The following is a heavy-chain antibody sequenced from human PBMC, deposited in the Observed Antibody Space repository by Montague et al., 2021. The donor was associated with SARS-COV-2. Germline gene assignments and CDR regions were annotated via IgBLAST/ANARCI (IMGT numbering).Heavy chain of an antibody. V-gene: IGHV4-4*07. CDR2: IYASGGT. D-gene: IGHD5-12*01. CDR1: GEPISGFF. Sequence: SETLSLTCSVSGEPISGFFWNWIRQPAGKGLEWIGRIYASGGTDYSFSLKSRVTISVDTSKNQFSLKLTSVTAADTAVYYCARAHSGSWAHLDNWGQGSLVTVSS. CDR3: ARAHSGSWAHLDN. J-gene: IGHJ4*02.